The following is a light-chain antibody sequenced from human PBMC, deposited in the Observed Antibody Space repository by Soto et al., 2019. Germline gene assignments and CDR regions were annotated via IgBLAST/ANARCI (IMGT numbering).Light chain of an antibody. CDR1: QSLDIN. CDR3: HQYITSPRT. CDR2: GAS. J-gene: IGKJ1*01. V-gene: IGKV3-15*01. Sequence: EGVLKQFLSTLSAYRGERVTXSCRASQSLDINLAWYQQKPGQAPRLLIYGASTRATDMSGKFSDAGSETELTLTISNVRPEDFAVYYCHQYITSPRTFSHGTKVDIK.